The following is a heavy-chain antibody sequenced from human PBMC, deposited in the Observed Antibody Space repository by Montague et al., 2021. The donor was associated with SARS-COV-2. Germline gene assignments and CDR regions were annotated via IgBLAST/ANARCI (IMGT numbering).Heavy chain of an antibody. Sequence: CAISGDSVSSNIAAWNWIRQSPSRGLEWLGRTYYRSKWYNDYAVSVRSRITISPDTSKNQFSLQLNSVTPEDTAVCHCTQERGPGRTTWHYFDYWGQGTLVTVSS. CDR2: TYYRSKWYN. J-gene: IGHJ4*02. D-gene: IGHD1-14*01. CDR3: TQERGPGRTTWHYFDY. V-gene: IGHV6-1*01. CDR1: GDSVSSNIAA.